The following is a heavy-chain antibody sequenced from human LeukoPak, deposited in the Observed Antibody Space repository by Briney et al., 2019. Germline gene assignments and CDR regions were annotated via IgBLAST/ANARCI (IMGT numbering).Heavy chain of an antibody. J-gene: IGHJ3*02. D-gene: IGHD3-22*01. Sequence: SETLSLTCTVSGDSISNYYWNWIRQPPGKGLEWIGHIHYIGNTNSGSTIYNPSLTSRVTISQDTAKNQFSLKLTSVTAADTALYYCARENWPGYYDSGVQDGLDIWGQGTMVTVSS. CDR1: GDSISNYY. CDR3: ARENWPGYYDSGVQDGLDI. V-gene: IGHV4-59*01. CDR2: IHYIGNTNSGST.